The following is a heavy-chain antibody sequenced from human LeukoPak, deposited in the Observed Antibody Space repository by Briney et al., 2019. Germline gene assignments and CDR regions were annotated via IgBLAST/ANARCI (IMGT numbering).Heavy chain of an antibody. CDR3: AKEGEWFGAFAFDV. Sequence: QPGGSLRLSCAASEFTFSTYGMHWVRQAPGKGLEWVAGIAYDGSNKNYADSVKGRFTISRDNSRNTLYLQMNSLRAEDTAVYYCAKEGEWFGAFAFDVWGQGTMVTVSS. V-gene: IGHV3-30*18. J-gene: IGHJ3*01. D-gene: IGHD3-10*01. CDR2: IAYDGSNK. CDR1: EFTFSTYG.